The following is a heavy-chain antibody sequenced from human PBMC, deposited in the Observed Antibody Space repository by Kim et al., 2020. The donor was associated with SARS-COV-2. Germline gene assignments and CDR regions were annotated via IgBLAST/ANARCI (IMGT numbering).Heavy chain of an antibody. CDR1: GFTFSSYW. D-gene: IGHD6-13*01. V-gene: IGHV3-74*01. CDR2: INSDGSST. Sequence: GGSLRLSCAASGFTFSSYWMHWVRQAPGKGLLWVSRINSDGSSTSYADSVKGRFTISRDNAKNTLYLQMNSLRAEDTAVYYCARVGYSSSWVWFDPWGQGTLVTVSS. CDR3: ARVGYSSSWVWFDP. J-gene: IGHJ5*02.